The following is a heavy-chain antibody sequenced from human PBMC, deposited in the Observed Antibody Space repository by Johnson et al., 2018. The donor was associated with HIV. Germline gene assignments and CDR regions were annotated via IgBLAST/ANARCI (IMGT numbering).Heavy chain of an antibody. CDR2: ISYDGSNK. V-gene: IGHV3-30-3*01. Sequence: QVQLVESGGGLVQPGGSLRLSCAASGFTFSSYAMHWVRQAPGKGLEWVAVISYDGSNKYYADSVKGRFPISRDNSKNTLYLQMNSLKTEDTAVYYCARDRDYGDYKVGAFDIWGQGTMVTVSS. CDR1: GFTFSSYA. D-gene: IGHD4-17*01. CDR3: ARDRDYGDYKVGAFDI. J-gene: IGHJ3*02.